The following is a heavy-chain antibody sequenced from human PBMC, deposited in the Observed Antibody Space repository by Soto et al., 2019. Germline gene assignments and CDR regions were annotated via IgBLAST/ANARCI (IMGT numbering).Heavy chain of an antibody. Sequence: EVQLLESGGGLVQPGGSLSLSCAASGFTFSSYAMSWVRQAPGKGLEWVSGISGSGGSTYYADSMKGRFTISRDNSKNTLYLQINSLRVEDTAVYYCAKVGIYCSNGVCTAFWGQGTLVTVSS. V-gene: IGHV3-23*01. D-gene: IGHD2-8*01. J-gene: IGHJ4*02. CDR2: ISGSGGST. CDR3: AKVGIYCSNGVCTAF. CDR1: GFTFSSYA.